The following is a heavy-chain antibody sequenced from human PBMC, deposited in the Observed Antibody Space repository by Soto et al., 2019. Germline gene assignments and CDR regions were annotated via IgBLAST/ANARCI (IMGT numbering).Heavy chain of an antibody. J-gene: IGHJ4*02. CDR1: GGSFSGYY. V-gene: IGHV4-34*01. CDR3: ARDKITGLFDY. D-gene: IGHD2-8*02. Sequence: QVQLQQWGAGLLKPSETLSLTCAVYGGSFSGYYWTWIRQPPWTGLEWIGEINHSGSTNYNPSLKSRVTLSVDTSKNQFSLKLTSVTAADTAVYYCARDKITGLFDYWGQGTLVTVSS. CDR2: INHSGST.